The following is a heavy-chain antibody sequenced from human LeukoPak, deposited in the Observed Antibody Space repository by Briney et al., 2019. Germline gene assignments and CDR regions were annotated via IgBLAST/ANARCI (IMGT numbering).Heavy chain of an antibody. D-gene: IGHD5-18*01. V-gene: IGHV1-2*02. CDR3: ARDLLQLWSQRPDYGMDV. CDR1: GYTFTGYY. CDR2: INPNSGGT. J-gene: IGHJ6*02. Sequence: ASVKVSCKASGYTFTGYYMHWVRQAPGQGLEWMGWINPNSGGTNYAQKFQGRVTITRDTSISTAYMELSRLRSDDTAVYYCARDLLQLWSQRPDYGMDVWGQGTTVTVSS.